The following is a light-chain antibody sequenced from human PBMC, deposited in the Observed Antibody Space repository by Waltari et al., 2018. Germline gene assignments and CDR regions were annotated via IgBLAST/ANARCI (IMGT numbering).Light chain of an antibody. CDR1: DSDVGAYDF. J-gene: IGLJ1*01. Sequence: QSALTQPASVSGSPGQSITISCSGTDSDVGAYDFVSWYQQHPGKAPHPIIYEVSNRPSGISNLFSASKSGNTASLTISGLQAEDVADYYCSSYTTSSAPGVFGTGTRVTVL. V-gene: IGLV2-14*01. CDR3: SSYTTSSAPGV. CDR2: EVS.